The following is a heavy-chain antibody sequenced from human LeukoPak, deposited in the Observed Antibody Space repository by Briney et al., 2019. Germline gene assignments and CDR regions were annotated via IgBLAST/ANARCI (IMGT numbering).Heavy chain of an antibody. Sequence: SETLSLTCTVSGGSISSGSYYWSWIRQPAGKGLEWIGRIYTSGSTNYNPSLKSRVTISVDTSKNQFSLKLSSVTAADTAVYYCARAGHYDDAFDIWGQGTMVTVSS. CDR2: IYTSGST. CDR1: GGSISSGSYY. CDR3: ARAGHYDDAFDI. J-gene: IGHJ3*02. D-gene: IGHD3-22*01. V-gene: IGHV4-61*02.